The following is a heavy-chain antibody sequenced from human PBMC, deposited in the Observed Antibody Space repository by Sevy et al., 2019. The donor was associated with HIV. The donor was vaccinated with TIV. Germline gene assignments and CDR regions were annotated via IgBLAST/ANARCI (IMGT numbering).Heavy chain of an antibody. V-gene: IGHV3-7*01. CDR1: GFTFSSYW. CDR3: ARDRRITMVRGVITSGWFDP. Sequence: GGSLRLSCAASGFTFSSYWMSWVRQAPGKGLEWVANIKQEGSEKYYVDSVKGRFTISRDNAKNSLYLQMNSLRAEDTAVYYCARDRRITMVRGVITSGWFDPWGQGTLVTVSS. D-gene: IGHD3-10*01. J-gene: IGHJ5*02. CDR2: IKQEGSEK.